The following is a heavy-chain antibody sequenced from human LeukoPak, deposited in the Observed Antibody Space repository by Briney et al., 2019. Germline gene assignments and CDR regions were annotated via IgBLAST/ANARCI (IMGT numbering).Heavy chain of an antibody. J-gene: IGHJ4*02. CDR2: IYNSGGT. V-gene: IGHV4-59*12. Sequence: SETLSLTCTVSGGSITSSFYWSWIRQSPGKGLEWIGYIYNSGGTKYNPSLKSRLTISVDTSKNQFSLKLSSVTAADTAVYYCARGIKMGYSSGWYWYGPDYWGQGTLVTVSS. CDR1: GGSITSSFY. CDR3: ARGIKMGYSSGWYWYGPDY. D-gene: IGHD6-19*01.